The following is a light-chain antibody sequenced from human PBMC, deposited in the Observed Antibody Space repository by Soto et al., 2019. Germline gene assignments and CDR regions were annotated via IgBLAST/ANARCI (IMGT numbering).Light chain of an antibody. CDR2: GAS. J-gene: IGKJ1*01. CDR1: QSVSID. Sequence: EIWMTQSPATLSVSPGERATLSCWASQSVSIDLDWYQQTPGKAPRLLIYGASTRATGIPVRLSGSAYGTELTITISSMQSEDFKVYYCQQYNKWPLTFGHGTKVDIK. V-gene: IGKV3-15*01. CDR3: QQYNKWPLT.